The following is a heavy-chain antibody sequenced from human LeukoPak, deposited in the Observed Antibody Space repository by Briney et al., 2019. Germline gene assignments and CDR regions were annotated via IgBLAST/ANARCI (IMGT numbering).Heavy chain of an antibody. J-gene: IGHJ4*02. CDR1: GGSFSVYY. CDR2: INHSGST. CDR3: ARAINIAAPGPGY. D-gene: IGHD6-13*01. V-gene: IGHV4-34*01. Sequence: PSETLSLTCAVYGGSFSVYYWSWIRQPPGKGLEWIGEINHSGSTNYNPSLKSRITISVDTSKNQFSLKLSSVTAADTAVYYCARAINIAAPGPGYWGQGTLVTVSS.